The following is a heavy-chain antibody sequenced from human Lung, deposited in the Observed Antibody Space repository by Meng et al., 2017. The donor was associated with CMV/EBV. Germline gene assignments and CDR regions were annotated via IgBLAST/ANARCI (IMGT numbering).Heavy chain of an antibody. D-gene: IGHD6-19*01. Sequence: SVKVSXKASGFTFTSSAVQWVRQARGQRLEWIGWIVVGSGNTNYAQKFQERVTITRDMSTSTAYMELSSLRSEDTAVYYCAAEALKEQWLVYYYGMDVWGQGTTVXVSS. CDR3: AAEALKEQWLVYYYGMDV. J-gene: IGHJ6*02. CDR2: IVVGSGNT. CDR1: GFTFTSSA. V-gene: IGHV1-58*01.